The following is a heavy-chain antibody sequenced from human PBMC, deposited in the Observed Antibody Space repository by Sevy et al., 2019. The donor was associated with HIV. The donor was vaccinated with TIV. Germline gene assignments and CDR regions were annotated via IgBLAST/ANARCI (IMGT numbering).Heavy chain of an antibody. CDR3: ARYCSSTSCYAPPFDY. J-gene: IGHJ4*02. CDR2: INPKSGGT. V-gene: IGHV1-2*06. Sequence: ASVKVSCKASGYTFTDYYMHWVRQAPGQGLEWMGRINPKSGGTNYAQKFQGRVTMTRDTSFSTAYMELSRLRSDDTAVYYCARYCSSTSCYAPPFDYWGQGTLVTVSS. D-gene: IGHD2-2*01. CDR1: GYTFTDYY.